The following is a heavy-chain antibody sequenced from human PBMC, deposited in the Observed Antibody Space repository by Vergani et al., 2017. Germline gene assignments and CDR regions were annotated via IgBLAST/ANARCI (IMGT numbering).Heavy chain of an antibody. V-gene: IGHV3-30*03. Sequence: QVQLVESGGGVVQPGRSLRLSCAASGFTFSSYGMHWVRQAPGKGLEWVAVISYDGSNKYYADSVKGRFTISRDNSKNTLYLQMNSLRAEDTAVYYCARDGYYYDSSGYXPDYWGQGTLVTVSS. J-gene: IGHJ4*02. CDR1: GFTFSSYG. CDR3: ARDGYYYDSSGYXPDY. CDR2: ISYDGSNK. D-gene: IGHD3-22*01.